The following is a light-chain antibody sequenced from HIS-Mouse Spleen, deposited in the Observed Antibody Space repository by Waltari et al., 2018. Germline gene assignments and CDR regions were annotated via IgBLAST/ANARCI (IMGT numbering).Light chain of an antibody. CDR2: AAS. J-gene: IGKJ1*01. Sequence: AIRMTQSPSSLSASTGDRVTITCRASQGISSYLAWYQQKPGKAHKILIYAASTLQSGDPSRFRGSGSGTDFTLTISCLQSEDFGTYYGHQYCSYPPWTLGQGTKVEIK. CDR1: QGISSY. CDR3: HQYCSYPPWT. V-gene: IGKV1-8*01.